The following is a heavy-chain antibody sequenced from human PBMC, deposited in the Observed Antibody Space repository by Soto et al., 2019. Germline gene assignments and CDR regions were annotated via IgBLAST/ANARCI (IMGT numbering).Heavy chain of an antibody. CDR1: GFTFTSYA. Sequence: EVQLLESGGGLVQPGGSLRLSCAASGFTFTSYAMNWVRQAPGKGLEWVSAISGSGGRTNYADSVKGRFTVSRDNSKNTLFLQMNSLRSEDTAVYYCAKDAYQLAKSPDYWGQGTLVTVSS. CDR3: AKDAYQLAKSPDY. CDR2: ISGSGGRT. D-gene: IGHD2-2*01. J-gene: IGHJ4*02. V-gene: IGHV3-23*01.